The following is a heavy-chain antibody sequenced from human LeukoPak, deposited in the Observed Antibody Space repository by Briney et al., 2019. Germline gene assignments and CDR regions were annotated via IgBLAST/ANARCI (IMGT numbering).Heavy chain of an antibody. CDR1: GGSFSGYY. D-gene: IGHD3-16*02. V-gene: IGHV4-34*01. CDR2: INHSGST. J-gene: IGHJ4*02. Sequence: PSETLSLTCAVYGGSFSGYYWSWIRQPPGKGLEWIGEINHSGSTNYNPSLKSRVTISVDTSKNQFSLKLSSVTAADTAVYYCARSYDYVWGSYRYPFDYWGQGTLVTVSS. CDR3: ARSYDYVWGSYRYPFDY.